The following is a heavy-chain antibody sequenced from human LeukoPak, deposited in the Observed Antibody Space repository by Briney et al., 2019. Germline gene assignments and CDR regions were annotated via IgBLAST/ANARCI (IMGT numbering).Heavy chain of an antibody. D-gene: IGHD4-23*01. J-gene: IGHJ4*02. CDR3: ARSYGVNSYYFDY. CDR2: IWYDGSNK. Sequence: GRSLRLSSAASGFTFSSYGMHWVRQAPGKGLEWVALIWYDGSNKYYADSVKGRFTISRDNSKNTLYLQMNSLRAEDTAVYYCARSYGVNSYYFDYWGQGTLVTVSS. V-gene: IGHV3-33*01. CDR1: GFTFSSYG.